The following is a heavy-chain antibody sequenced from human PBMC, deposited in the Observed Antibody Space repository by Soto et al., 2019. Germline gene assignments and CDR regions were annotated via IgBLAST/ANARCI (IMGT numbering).Heavy chain of an antibody. CDR3: ARLSGDRFAFFSYGMDV. CDR1: GFTFSTYW. V-gene: IGHV3-74*01. CDR2: IRSDGTIT. Sequence: EVQVVESGGTLVQPGGSLRLSCAASGFTFSTYWMNWVRQAPGKGLEWLAGIRSDGTITSYADSVKGRFSISRDNARKTLSLQMNSLRAEDTAVYHCARLSGDRFAFFSYGMDVWGQGTTVTVSS. J-gene: IGHJ6*02. D-gene: IGHD2-21*01.